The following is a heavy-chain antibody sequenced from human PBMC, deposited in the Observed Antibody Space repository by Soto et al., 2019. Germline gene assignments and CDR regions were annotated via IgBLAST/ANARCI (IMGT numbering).Heavy chain of an antibody. CDR3: AHRRIGYSSGWNQAHFDF. CDR1: GFSLSTSGVG. Sequence: QITLKESGPPLVNPTQTLTLTCTFSGFSLSTSGVGVGWIRQPPGKALEWLAVIYWDDDKRYSPSLKSRLAITKDTSKNQVVLITTNMDPVDTATYYCAHRRIGYSSGWNQAHFDFWGQGTLVTVSS. J-gene: IGHJ4*02. CDR2: IYWDDDK. V-gene: IGHV2-5*02. D-gene: IGHD6-19*01.